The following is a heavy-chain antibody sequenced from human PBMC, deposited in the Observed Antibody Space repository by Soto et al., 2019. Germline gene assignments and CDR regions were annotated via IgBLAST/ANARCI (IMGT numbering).Heavy chain of an antibody. CDR3: ATRIAAAGTEPDYYYGMDV. J-gene: IGHJ6*02. V-gene: IGHV5-51*01. Sequence: PGESLKISCKGSGYSFTSYWIGWVRQMPGKGLEWMGIIYPGDSDTRYSPSFQGQVTISADKSISTAYLQWSSLKASDTAMYYCATRIAAAGTEPDYYYGMDVWGQGTTVTVSS. CDR1: GYSFTSYW. CDR2: IYPGDSDT. D-gene: IGHD6-13*01.